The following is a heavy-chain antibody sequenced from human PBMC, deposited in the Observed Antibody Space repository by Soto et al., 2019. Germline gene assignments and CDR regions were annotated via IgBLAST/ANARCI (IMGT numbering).Heavy chain of an antibody. CDR2: ISAYDGDT. J-gene: IGHJ4*02. D-gene: IGHD1-26*01. CDR1: GYTFTSYG. Sequence: ASVKVSCKPSGYTFTSYGISWVRQAPGQGLEWMAWISAYDGDTKYAQNLQGRVIMTTDSSTNTAYMELMSLRSEDTAVYYCARDRPSSVSGEPIDYWGQGTLVTVSS. CDR3: ARDRPSSVSGEPIDY. V-gene: IGHV1-18*04.